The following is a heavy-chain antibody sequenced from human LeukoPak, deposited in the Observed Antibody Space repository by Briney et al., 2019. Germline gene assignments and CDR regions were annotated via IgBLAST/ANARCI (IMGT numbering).Heavy chain of an antibody. CDR2: IYPGDSDT. CDR3: ARHMGDLLNDVEYYYYYYMDV. J-gene: IGHJ6*03. D-gene: IGHD1-1*01. Sequence: KTGESLKISCKGSGYSFTSYWIGWVRQMPGKGLEWMGIIYPGDSDTRYSPSFQGQVTISADKSISTAYLQWSSLKASDTAMYYCARHMGDLLNDVEYYYYYYMDVWGKGTTVTVSS. V-gene: IGHV5-51*01. CDR1: GYSFTSYW.